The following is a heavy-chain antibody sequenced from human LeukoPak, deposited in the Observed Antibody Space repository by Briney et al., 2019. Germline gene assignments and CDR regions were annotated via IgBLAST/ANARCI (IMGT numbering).Heavy chain of an antibody. CDR2: IRYDGSNK. Sequence: GGSLRLSCAASGFTFSSYGMHWVRQAPGKGLEWVAFIRYDGSNKYYADSVKGRFTISRDNSKNTLYLQMNSLRAEDTAVYYCAKIVGYCSSTSCLGPGYWGQGTLVTVSS. CDR1: GFTFSSYG. CDR3: AKIVGYCSSTSCLGPGY. J-gene: IGHJ4*02. V-gene: IGHV3-30*02. D-gene: IGHD2-2*01.